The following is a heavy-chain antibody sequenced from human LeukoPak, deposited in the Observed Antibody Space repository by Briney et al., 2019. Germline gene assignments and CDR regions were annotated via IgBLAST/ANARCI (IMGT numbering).Heavy chain of an antibody. J-gene: IGHJ3*02. Sequence: SETLSLTCTVSGGSISSYYWSWIRQPPGKGLEWIGYIYYSGSTNYNPSPKSRVTISVDTSKNQFSLKLSSVTAADTAVYFCARRRVVVASTDGASGAFDIWGQGTMVTVSS. CDR1: GGSISSYY. CDR2: IYYSGST. D-gene: IGHD2-15*01. CDR3: ARRRVVVASTDGASGAFDI. V-gene: IGHV4-59*12.